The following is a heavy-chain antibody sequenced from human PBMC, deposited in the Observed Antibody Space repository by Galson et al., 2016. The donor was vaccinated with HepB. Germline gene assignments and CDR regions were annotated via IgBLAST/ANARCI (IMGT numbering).Heavy chain of an antibody. CDR1: GFTFSSYW. J-gene: IGHJ5*02. CDR2: INSDGSST. V-gene: IGHV3-74*01. D-gene: IGHD3-9*01. CDR3: ALGPYFDWAYLNH. Sequence: SLRLSCAASGFTFSSYWMHWVRQAPGKGLVWVSRINSDGSSTSYADSVKGRFTISRDNAKNTLYLRMNNLRHDDTAVYFCALGPYFDWAYLNHWGKGTLVTVSS.